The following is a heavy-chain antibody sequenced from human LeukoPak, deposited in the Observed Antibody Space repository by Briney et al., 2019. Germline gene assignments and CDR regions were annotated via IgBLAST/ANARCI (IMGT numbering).Heavy chain of an antibody. J-gene: IGHJ6*03. CDR2: ISASGNSI. Sequence: PGGSLRLSCVVSGFTFNNYGMNWVRQAPGEGLDWVTYISASGNSISYADSVKGRFTISSDNAKNSLYLQMNSLRAEDTAVYYCARSRSCSGGSCLGYYYYYYMAVWGKGTTVTISS. CDR3: ARSRSCSGGSCLGYYYYYYMAV. D-gene: IGHD2-15*01. CDR1: GFTFNNYG. V-gene: IGHV3-48*04.